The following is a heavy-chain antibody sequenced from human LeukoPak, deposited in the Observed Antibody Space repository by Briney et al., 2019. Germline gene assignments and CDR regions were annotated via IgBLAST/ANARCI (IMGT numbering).Heavy chain of an antibody. J-gene: IGHJ3*02. V-gene: IGHV3-48*04. D-gene: IGHD6-13*01. CDR3: ARAYSSSQGKDAFDI. Sequence: PSETLSLTCTVSGGSISSSSYYWGWIRQPPGKGLEWVSYISSSSSNIYYADSVKSRFTISRDNAMNSLYLQMNNLRVEDTAVFYCARAYSSSQGKDAFDIWGQGTMVTVSS. CDR1: GGSISSSS. CDR2: ISSSSSNI.